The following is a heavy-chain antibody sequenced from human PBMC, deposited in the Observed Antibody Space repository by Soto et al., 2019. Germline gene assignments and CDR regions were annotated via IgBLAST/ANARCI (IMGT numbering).Heavy chain of an antibody. J-gene: IGHJ5*02. CDR1: GGSISSYY. Sequence: SETLSLTCTVSGGSISSYYWSWIRQPPGKGLEWIGYIYYSGSTNYNPSLKSRVTISVDTSKNQFSLKLSSVTAADTAVYYCARVVVVPAARDRVNNWFDPWGQGTLVTVSS. CDR3: ARVVVVPAARDRVNNWFDP. CDR2: IYYSGST. V-gene: IGHV4-59*01. D-gene: IGHD2-2*01.